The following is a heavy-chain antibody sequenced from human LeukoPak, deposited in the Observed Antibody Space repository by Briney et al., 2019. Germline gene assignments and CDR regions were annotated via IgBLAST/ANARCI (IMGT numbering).Heavy chain of an antibody. J-gene: IGHJ4*02. V-gene: IGHV4-59*08. D-gene: IGHD5-24*01. Sequence: PSETLSLTCAVYGGSFSGYYWSWIRQPPGKGLEWIGCIYYSRSTNYNPSLKSRVTMSVDTSKNQFSLKLSSVTAADTAMYYCARHEGGYNWGYFDYWGQGTLVTVSS. CDR1: GGSFSGYY. CDR2: IYYSRST. CDR3: ARHEGGYNWGYFDY.